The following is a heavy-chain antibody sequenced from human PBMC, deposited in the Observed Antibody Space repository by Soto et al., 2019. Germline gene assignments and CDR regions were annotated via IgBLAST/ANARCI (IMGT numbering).Heavy chain of an antibody. D-gene: IGHD2-2*01. CDR3: ARDEYQLLSSGSWFDS. Sequence: PSETLSLTCTVSGGSISDDSYWSWIRQTPGKGLEWIGYIYHTGNTYYNPSLRSRVSISVDKSKSQFSLKLISVTAADTAVYFCARDEYQLLSSGSWFDSWGQGTLVTVSS. CDR2: IYHTGNT. J-gene: IGHJ5*01. CDR1: GGSISDDSY. V-gene: IGHV4-30-4*01.